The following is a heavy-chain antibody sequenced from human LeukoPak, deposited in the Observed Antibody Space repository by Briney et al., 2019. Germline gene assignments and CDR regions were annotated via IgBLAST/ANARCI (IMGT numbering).Heavy chain of an antibody. CDR2: INPNSGGT. V-gene: IGHV1-2*06. D-gene: IGHD6-19*01. CDR1: GYTFTGYY. Sequence: ASVKVSCKASGYTFTGYYMHWVRQAPGQGLEWMGRINPNSGGTNYAQKFQGRVTMTRDTSISTAYMELSRLRSDDTAVYYCARKLSSGWYGMDVWGQGTTVTVSS. CDR3: ARKLSSGWYGMDV. J-gene: IGHJ6*02.